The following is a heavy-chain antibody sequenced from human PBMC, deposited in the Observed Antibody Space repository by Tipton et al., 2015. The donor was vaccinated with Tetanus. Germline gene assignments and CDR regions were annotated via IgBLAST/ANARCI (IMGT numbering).Heavy chain of an antibody. CDR1: GASFSGSY. Sequence: GLVKPSETLSLTCAVSGASFSGSYWSWVRQSPGKGLEWVGEIRPGGSPYYNPALKSRATISTDKSKNQASLRLNSVTAADTAVYFCARTPDYYYGMDVWGQGTTVTVSS. J-gene: IGHJ6*02. V-gene: IGHV4-34*10. CDR3: ARTPDYYYGMDV. CDR2: IRPGGSP.